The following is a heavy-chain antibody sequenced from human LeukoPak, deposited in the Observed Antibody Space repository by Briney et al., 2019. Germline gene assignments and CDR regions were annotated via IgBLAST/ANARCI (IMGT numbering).Heavy chain of an antibody. D-gene: IGHD5-18*01. CDR1: GFTFSSYA. Sequence: GGSLRLSCAASGFTFSSYAMSWVRQAPGKGLEWVSTISGSGGSTYYADSVKGRFTISRDDSKNTLYLQMNSLRAEDTAVYYCAKASTAMVHLDYWGQGTLVTVSS. J-gene: IGHJ4*02. CDR2: ISGSGGST. V-gene: IGHV3-23*01. CDR3: AKASTAMVHLDY.